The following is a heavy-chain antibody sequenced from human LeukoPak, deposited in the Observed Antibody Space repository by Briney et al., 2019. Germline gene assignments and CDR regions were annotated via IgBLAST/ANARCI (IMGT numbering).Heavy chain of an antibody. Sequence: GGSLTVSCVASGFTFSDYYMSWIRPPPGKELEWVSYISNSGSTIYYADSVKGRFTISRDNAKNSLYLQMNSLRAEDTAVYYCARALHLITAFDYWGQGTLVTVSS. CDR1: GFTFSDYY. CDR2: ISNSGSTI. CDR3: ARALHLITAFDY. J-gene: IGHJ4*02. V-gene: IGHV3-11*01. D-gene: IGHD3-22*01.